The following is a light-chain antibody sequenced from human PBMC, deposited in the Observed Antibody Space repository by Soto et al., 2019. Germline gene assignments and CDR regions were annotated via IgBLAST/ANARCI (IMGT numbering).Light chain of an antibody. Sequence: EIVMTQSPATLSVSPGERATLSCRASQRVSSNLAWYQQKPGQAPRLLIYGAYTRATGIPARFSGSGSGTDFPPLLSTLQSEAFAVYYCQQYNNWPPFVTFGQGTKLEIK. CDR2: GAY. V-gene: IGKV3-15*01. J-gene: IGKJ2*01. CDR1: QRVSSN. CDR3: QQYNNWPPFVT.